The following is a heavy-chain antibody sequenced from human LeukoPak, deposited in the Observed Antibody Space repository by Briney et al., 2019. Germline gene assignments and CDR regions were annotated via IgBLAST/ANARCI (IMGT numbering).Heavy chain of an antibody. CDR3: ASGTRRYYYDSSGYFHFDY. D-gene: IGHD3-22*01. V-gene: IGHV4-34*01. CDR1: GGSFSGYY. CDR2: INHSGST. J-gene: IGHJ4*02. Sequence: SETLSLTCAVYGGSFSGYYWSWIRQPPGKGLEWIGEINHSGSTNYNPSLKSRVTVSVDTSKNQFSLKLSSVTAADTAVYYCASGTRRYYYDSSGYFHFDYWGQGTLVTVSS.